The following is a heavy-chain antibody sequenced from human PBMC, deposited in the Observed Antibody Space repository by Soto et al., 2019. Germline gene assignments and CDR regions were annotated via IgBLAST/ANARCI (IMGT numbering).Heavy chain of an antibody. J-gene: IGHJ4*02. CDR1: GFTFNTAW. CDR2: IKSKSAGGTA. D-gene: IGHD3-22*01. Sequence: GGSLRLSCAASGFTFNTAWMSWVRQAPGKGLEWVGFIKSKSAGGTADYAAPVKGRFTISRDHSKDTLYLQMNSLKTEDTAVYYCTTGLSNGYYNFDYWGQGTPVTVSS. V-gene: IGHV3-15*01. CDR3: TTGLSNGYYNFDY.